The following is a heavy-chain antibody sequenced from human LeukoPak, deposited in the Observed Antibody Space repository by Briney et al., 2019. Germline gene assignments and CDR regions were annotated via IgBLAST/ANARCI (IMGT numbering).Heavy chain of an antibody. CDR2: IYYSGST. CDR3: ARDVRWFGEVWFDP. V-gene: IGHV4-59*01. CDR1: GGSISSYY. Sequence: SETLSLTCTVSGGSISSYYWSWIRQPPGKGLEWIGYIYYSGSTNYNPSLKSRVTISVDTSKNQFSLKLSSVTAADTAVCYCARDVRWFGEVWFDPWGQGTLVTVSS. D-gene: IGHD3-10*01. J-gene: IGHJ5*02.